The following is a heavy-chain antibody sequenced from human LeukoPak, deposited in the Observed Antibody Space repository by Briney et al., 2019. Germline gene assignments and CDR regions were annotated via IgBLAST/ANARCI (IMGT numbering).Heavy chain of an antibody. J-gene: IGHJ4*02. CDR1: GGSISRGGYY. Sequence: PSQTLSLTCTVSGGSISRGGYYWSWIRQSPGKGLEWIGYIYYGGSANYNPSRKSRATISIDRSKNQFSLKLSSLTAADTAVYYCARHGSSYSFDYWGQGTLVTVSS. V-gene: IGHV4-61*08. D-gene: IGHD6-13*01. CDR2: IYYGGSA. CDR3: ARHGSSYSFDY.